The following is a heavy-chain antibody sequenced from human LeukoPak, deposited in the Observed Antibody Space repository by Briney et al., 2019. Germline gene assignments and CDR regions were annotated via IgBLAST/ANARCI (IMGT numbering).Heavy chain of an antibody. CDR3: TTGGQQTPYYYGMDV. Sequence: GGSLRLSCAASGFTFSNAWMSWVRQAPGKGLEWVGRIKSKTDGGTTDYAAPVKGRFTISRDDSKNTLYLQMSSLKTEDTAVYYCTTGGQQTPYYYGMDVWGQGTTVTVSS. CDR1: GFTFSNAW. V-gene: IGHV3-15*01. J-gene: IGHJ6*02. CDR2: IKSKTDGGTT. D-gene: IGHD6-13*01.